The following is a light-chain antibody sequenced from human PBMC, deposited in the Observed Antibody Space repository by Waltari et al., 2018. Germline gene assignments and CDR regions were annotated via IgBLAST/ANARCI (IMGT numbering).Light chain of an antibody. CDR2: GAS. CDR1: QDINNH. J-gene: IGKJ1*01. V-gene: IGKV1-27*01. Sequence: DIQMTQSPSSLSASVGDSVTISCRASQDINNHLAWYQQEPGKVPKLLIYGASTLQPGVPSRFSGSGSGTDFNLTVSSLQPEDVGIYYCQKYDSPPRTFGQGTKVEI. CDR3: QKYDSPPRT.